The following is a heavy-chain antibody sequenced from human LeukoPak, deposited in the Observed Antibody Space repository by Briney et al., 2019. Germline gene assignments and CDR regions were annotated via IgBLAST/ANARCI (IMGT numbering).Heavy chain of an antibody. V-gene: IGHV1-69*13. CDR1: GGTFSSYA. D-gene: IGHD3-3*01. CDR3: ARGRTDLVDAFDI. Sequence: ASVKVSCKASGGTFSSYAISWVRQAPGQGLEWMGGIIPIFGTANYAQKFQGRVTITADESTSTAYMELSSLRSEDTAVYYCARGRTDLVDAFDIWGQGTMVTVSS. CDR2: IIPIFGTA. J-gene: IGHJ3*02.